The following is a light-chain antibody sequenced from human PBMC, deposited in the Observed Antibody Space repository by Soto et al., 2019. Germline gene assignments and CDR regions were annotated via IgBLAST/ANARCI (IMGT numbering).Light chain of an antibody. CDR1: SSDVGRYNY. V-gene: IGLV2-14*01. CDR2: GVS. CDR3: SAYTSSTTVI. Sequence: QSARTQPASVSWSPGQSITISCTGTSSDVGRYNYVSWYQQHPGKAPKLMIYGVSNRPSGVSNRFSGSKSGNTASLTISGLQAEDESDYYCSAYTSSTTVIFGGGTKLTVL. J-gene: IGLJ2*01.